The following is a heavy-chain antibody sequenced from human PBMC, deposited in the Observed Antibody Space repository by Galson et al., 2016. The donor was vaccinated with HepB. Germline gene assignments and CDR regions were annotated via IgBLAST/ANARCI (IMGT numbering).Heavy chain of an antibody. J-gene: IGHJ6*02. CDR3: AKDRGTTNSRGHGMDV. CDR1: GFTFDDYA. V-gene: IGHV3-9*01. CDR2: ISWNSGSI. D-gene: IGHD2/OR15-2a*01. Sequence: SLRLSCAASGFTFDDYAMHWVRRAPGKGLEWVSGISWNSGSIDYADSVKGRFTISRDNAKNSLYLQMNSLSAEDTALYYCAKDRGTTNSRGHGMDVWGQGTTVTVSS.